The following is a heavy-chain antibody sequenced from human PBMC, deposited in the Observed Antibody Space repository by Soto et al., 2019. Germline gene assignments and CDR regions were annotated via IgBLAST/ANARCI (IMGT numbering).Heavy chain of an antibody. J-gene: IGHJ4*02. Sequence: SETLSLTCTVSGGSISSYYWSWIRQPPGKGLEWIGYIYYSGSTNYNPSLKSRVTISVDTSKNQFSLKLSSVTAADTAVYYCATGLVATIPFDYWGQGTLVTVSS. V-gene: IGHV4-59*01. CDR1: GGSISSYY. CDR2: IYYSGST. D-gene: IGHD5-12*01. CDR3: ATGLVATIPFDY.